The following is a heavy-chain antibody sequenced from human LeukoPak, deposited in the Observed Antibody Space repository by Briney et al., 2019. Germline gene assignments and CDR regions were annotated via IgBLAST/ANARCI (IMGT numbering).Heavy chain of an antibody. CDR3: ARHESGWLFGY. D-gene: IGHD6-19*01. Sequence: PSETLSLTCAVYGGSFSGYYWGWLPEPPGRGVEWRGEINLSGRTTHNTRPKSRVTISVETPKNQSSLKRSPVTAADPAVYYLARHESGWLFGYWRGGTLVSVSS. J-gene: IGHJ4*02. V-gene: IGHV4-34*01. CDR1: GGSFSGYY. CDR2: INLSGRT.